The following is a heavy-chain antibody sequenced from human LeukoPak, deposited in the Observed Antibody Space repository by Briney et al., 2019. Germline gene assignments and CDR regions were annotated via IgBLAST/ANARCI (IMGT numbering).Heavy chain of an antibody. D-gene: IGHD3-9*01. J-gene: IGHJ4*02. CDR3: AKGRGYFEFPEY. V-gene: IGHV3-23*01. Sequence: PGGSLRLSCAASGFTFSNYGMIWVRQAPGKGLEWVSGIGGSGRNIYYADSVKGRFTISRDNTKNTLYLQMNSLRAEDTAMYYCAKGRGYFEFPEYWGQGTLVTVSS. CDR2: IGGSGRNI. CDR1: GFTFSNYG.